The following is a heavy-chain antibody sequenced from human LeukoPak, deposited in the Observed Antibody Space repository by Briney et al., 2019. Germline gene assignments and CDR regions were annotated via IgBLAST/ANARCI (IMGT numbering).Heavy chain of an antibody. J-gene: IGHJ6*03. Sequence: PSGTLSLTCAVSGGSISSSNWWSWIRQPPGKGLEWIGYIYYSGSTNYNPSLKSRVTISVDTSKNQFSLKLSSVTAADTAVYYCARAMGATSQMYYYYYYMDVWGKGTTVTISS. CDR2: IYYSGST. CDR3: ARAMGATSQMYYYYYYMDV. V-gene: IGHV4-61*01. CDR1: GGSISSSNW. D-gene: IGHD1-26*01.